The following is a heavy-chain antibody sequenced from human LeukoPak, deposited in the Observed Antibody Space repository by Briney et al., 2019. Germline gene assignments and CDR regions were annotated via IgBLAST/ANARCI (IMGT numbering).Heavy chain of an antibody. CDR1: GFSVSSNY. V-gene: IGHV3-23*01. D-gene: IGHD6-13*01. Sequence: PGGSLRLSCAVSGFSVSSNYMSWVRQAPGKGLEWVSAISGSGGSTYYADSVKGRFTISRDNSKNTLYLQMNSLRAEDTAVYYCAKIDVAAGDFDYWGQGTLVTVSS. CDR3: AKIDVAAGDFDY. J-gene: IGHJ4*02. CDR2: ISGSGGST.